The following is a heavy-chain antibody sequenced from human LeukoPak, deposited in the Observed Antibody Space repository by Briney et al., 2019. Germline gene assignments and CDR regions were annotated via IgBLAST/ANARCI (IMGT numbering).Heavy chain of an antibody. CDR2: IKQDGSEK. V-gene: IGHV3-7*03. J-gene: IGHJ6*03. D-gene: IGHD2/OR15-2a*01. CDR3: ARDFSRGYMDV. Sequence: GSLRLSCAASGFTFSSYWMSWVRQAPGKGLEWVANIKQDGSEKYYVDSVKGRFTISRDNAKNSLYLQMNSLRAEDTAMYYCARDFSRGYMDVWGKGTTVTVS. CDR1: GFTFSSYW.